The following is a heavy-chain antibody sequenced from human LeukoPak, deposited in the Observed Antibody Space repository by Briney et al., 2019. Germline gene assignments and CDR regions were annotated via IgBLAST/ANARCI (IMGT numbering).Heavy chain of an antibody. D-gene: IGHD6-13*01. J-gene: IGHJ4*02. CDR3: AKDWRYSSSTTPY. Sequence: GGSLRLSCAASGFTFSNYWMHWVRQAPGKGLVWVSRIDTDGSSTSYADSVKGRFTISRDNSKNTLYLQINSLRPEDTAVYYCAKDWRYSSSTTPYWGQGTLVTVSS. CDR2: IDTDGSST. CDR1: GFTFSNYW. V-gene: IGHV3-74*01.